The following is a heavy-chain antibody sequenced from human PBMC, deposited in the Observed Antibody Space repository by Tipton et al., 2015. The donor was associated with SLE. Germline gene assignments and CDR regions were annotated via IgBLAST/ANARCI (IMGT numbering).Heavy chain of an antibody. CDR3: APGGWGGDDFDY. CDR2: ISSSGSTI. V-gene: IGHV3-48*03. J-gene: IGHJ4*02. D-gene: IGHD2-21*02. CDR1: GFTFSSYE. Sequence: GSLRLSCAASGFTFSSYEMNWVRQAPGKGLEWVSYISSSGSTIYYADSVKGRFTISRDNSKNTLYLQMNSLRAEDTAVYYCAPGGWGGDDFDYWGQGTLVTVSS.